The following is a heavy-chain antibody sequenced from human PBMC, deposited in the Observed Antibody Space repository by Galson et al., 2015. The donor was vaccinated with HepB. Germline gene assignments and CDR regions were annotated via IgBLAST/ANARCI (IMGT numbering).Heavy chain of an antibody. Sequence: SLRLSCAASGFTFSSYAMSWVRQAPGKGLEWVSAISGSGGSTYYADSVKGRFTISRDNSKNTLYLQMNSLRAEDTAVYYCAKSGYCSGGSCPNLLRYYYGMDVWGKGTTVTVSS. CDR2: ISGSGGST. V-gene: IGHV3-23*01. CDR3: AKSGYCSGGSCPNLLRYYYGMDV. CDR1: GFTFSSYA. J-gene: IGHJ6*04. D-gene: IGHD2-15*01.